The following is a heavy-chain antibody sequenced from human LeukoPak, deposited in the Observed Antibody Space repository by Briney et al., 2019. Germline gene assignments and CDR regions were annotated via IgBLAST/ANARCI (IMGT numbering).Heavy chain of an antibody. CDR3: ARAYYSTSWFPH. D-gene: IGHD3-10*01. CDR1: GVSLSGYY. Sequence: SETLSLTCAVSGVSLSGYYWGWIRQTPGKGLVWIGEINHSGRTNYNPSLKSRVTISADTSKNQFSLELRSVTAADTAVYYCARAYYSTSWFPHWGQGALVTVSS. V-gene: IGHV4-34*01. J-gene: IGHJ5*02. CDR2: INHSGRT.